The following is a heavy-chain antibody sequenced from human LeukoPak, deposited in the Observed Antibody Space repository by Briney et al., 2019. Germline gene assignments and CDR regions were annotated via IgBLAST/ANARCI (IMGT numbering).Heavy chain of an antibody. J-gene: IGHJ4*02. V-gene: IGHV1-18*01. Sequence: ASVKVSCKASGYTFSSYGISWVRQAPGQGLEWVGWISAYNGNTKYAQNLQGRVTMTTDTSTSTAYMELRSLRSDDTAVYYCARVAWGTAMVTGEPDYWGQGTLVTVSS. CDR1: GYTFSSYG. D-gene: IGHD5-18*01. CDR2: ISAYNGNT. CDR3: ARVAWGTAMVTGEPDY.